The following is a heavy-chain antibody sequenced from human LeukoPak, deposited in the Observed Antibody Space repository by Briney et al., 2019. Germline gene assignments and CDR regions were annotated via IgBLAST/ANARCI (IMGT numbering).Heavy chain of an antibody. CDR2: IYTSGST. V-gene: IGHV4-4*07. J-gene: IGHJ3*02. Sequence: SETLSLTCTVSGGSISSYYWSWIRQPAGKGLEWIGRIYTSGSTNYNPSLKSRVTMSVDTSKNQLSLRLSSVTAADTAVYYCARDYIAVADGAFDIWGQGTMVTVSS. D-gene: IGHD6-19*01. CDR1: GGSISSYY. CDR3: ARDYIAVADGAFDI.